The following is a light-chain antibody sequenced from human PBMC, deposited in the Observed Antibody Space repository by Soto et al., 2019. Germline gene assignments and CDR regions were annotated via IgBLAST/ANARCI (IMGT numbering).Light chain of an antibody. V-gene: IGKV3-20*01. CDR1: QSVRSNH. Sequence: EIVLTQSPGTLSLSPGERATLSCRASQSVRSNHLAWYQQKPGQAPRLLIYDASSRATGIPDRFSGSGSGTDFTLTISRLEPEDFAVYYCQQYSSSPRTFGRGTKLEI. J-gene: IGKJ2*01. CDR3: QQYSSSPRT. CDR2: DAS.